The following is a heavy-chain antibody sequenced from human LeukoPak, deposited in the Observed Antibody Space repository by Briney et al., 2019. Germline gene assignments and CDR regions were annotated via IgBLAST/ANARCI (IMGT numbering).Heavy chain of an antibody. D-gene: IGHD6-19*01. CDR3: ARIRLAVAGTPPLFDY. CDR1: GGSFSGYY. CDR2: INHSGST. V-gene: IGHV4-34*01. Sequence: SETLSLTCAVYGGSFSGYYWSWIRQPPGKGLEWIGEINHSGSTNYNPSLKSRVTISVDTSKNQFSLKLSSVTAADTAVYYCARIRLAVAGTPPLFDYWGQGTLVTVSS. J-gene: IGHJ4*02.